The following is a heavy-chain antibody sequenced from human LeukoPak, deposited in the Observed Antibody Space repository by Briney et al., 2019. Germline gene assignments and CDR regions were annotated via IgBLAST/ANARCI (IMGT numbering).Heavy chain of an antibody. CDR3: ARDDGDYAHPVDY. Sequence: GGSLRLSCAASGFTFSSYSMNWVRQAPGKGLEWVSYISISSSPIYYADSVKGRFTISRDNAKNSLYLQMNSLRAEDTAVYYCARDDGDYAHPVDYWGQGTLVTVSS. CDR2: ISISSSPI. CDR1: GFTFSSYS. V-gene: IGHV3-48*04. J-gene: IGHJ4*02. D-gene: IGHD4-17*01.